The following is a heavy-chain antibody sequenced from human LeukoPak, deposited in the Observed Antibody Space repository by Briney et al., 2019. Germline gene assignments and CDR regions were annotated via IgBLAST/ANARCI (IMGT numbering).Heavy chain of an antibody. CDR2: IIGRGGST. D-gene: IGHD3-3*01. V-gene: IGHV3-23*01. J-gene: IGHJ4*02. CDR3: AKDSRYDFWSGYPEAKFDY. CDR1: GFTFTSYA. Sequence: GSLSLSCAASGFTFTSYAMNWVRQAPGKGLEWVSVIIGRGGSTYYADSVKGRFTISRDNSKNTLYLQMNSLRAEDTAVYYCAKDSRYDFWSGYPEAKFDYWGQGTLVTVSS.